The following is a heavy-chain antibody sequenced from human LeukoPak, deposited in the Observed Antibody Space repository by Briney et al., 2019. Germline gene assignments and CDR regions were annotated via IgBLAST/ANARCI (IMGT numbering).Heavy chain of an antibody. V-gene: IGHV3-48*03. CDR3: ARDLKQWLDDAFDI. D-gene: IGHD6-19*01. CDR2: ISSSGSTI. CDR1: GVTFSSYE. Sequence: GGSLRLSCAASGVTFSSYEMNWVRQAPGKGLEWVSYISSSGSTIYYADSVKGRFTISRDNAKNSLYLQMNSLRAEDTAVYYCARDLKQWLDDAFDIWGQGTMVTVSS. J-gene: IGHJ3*02.